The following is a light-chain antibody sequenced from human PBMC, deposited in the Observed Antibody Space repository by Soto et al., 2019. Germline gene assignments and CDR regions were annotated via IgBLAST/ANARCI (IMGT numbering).Light chain of an antibody. J-gene: IGKJ1*01. V-gene: IGKV1-39*01. CDR2: AAS. Sequence: DIPMTQSPSSLSASVGDRVTITCRASQSISTYLNWYQQKQGKAPKLLIYAASSLHSGVPSRFSGSGSGTDFTLTISSLQPEDFATYYCQQSYSTPRTFGLGTKVEIK. CDR3: QQSYSTPRT. CDR1: QSISTY.